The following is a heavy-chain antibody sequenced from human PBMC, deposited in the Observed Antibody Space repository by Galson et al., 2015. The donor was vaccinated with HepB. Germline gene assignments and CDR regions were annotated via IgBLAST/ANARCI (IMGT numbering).Heavy chain of an antibody. CDR3: STIFDSPSDSPSDS. CDR2: ISSSGSTI. Sequence: SLRLSCAASGFTFSDYYMSWIRQAPGKGLEWVSYISSSGSTIYYADSVKGRFTISRDNAKNSLYLQMHSLRAEDTAVYYCSTIFDSPSDSPSDSWGQGTLVTVSS. CDR1: GFTFSDYY. V-gene: IGHV3-11*04. J-gene: IGHJ4*02. D-gene: IGHD3-3*01.